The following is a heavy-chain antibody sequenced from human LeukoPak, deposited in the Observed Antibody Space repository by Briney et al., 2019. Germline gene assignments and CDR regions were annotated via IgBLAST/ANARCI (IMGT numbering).Heavy chain of an antibody. J-gene: IGHJ2*01. CDR3: AKRELTYWYFDL. Sequence: GGSLRLSCAASGFTFTNYAMSWVRQAPGKGLEWVSGISGSGGGTYNADSVKGRFTISRDNSKNTLYLQMNSLRAEDTAVYYCAKRELTYWYFDLWGRGTLVTVSS. D-gene: IGHD1-26*01. CDR1: GFTFTNYA. V-gene: IGHV3-23*01. CDR2: ISGSGGGT.